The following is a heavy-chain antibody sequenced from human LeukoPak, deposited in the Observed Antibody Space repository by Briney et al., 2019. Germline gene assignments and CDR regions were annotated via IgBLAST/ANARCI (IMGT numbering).Heavy chain of an antibody. CDR3: ARVLFNSGYDF. CDR1: GYTFTSYD. J-gene: IGHJ4*02. Sequence: ASVKVSCKASGYTFTSYDINWVRQAPGQGLEWMGWINPNSGGTQFAQKFQGRVTMTRDTSISTAYMELDRLRSDDTAVYYCARVLFNSGYDFWGQGTLVTVSS. D-gene: IGHD2-21*01. CDR2: INPNSGGT. V-gene: IGHV1-2*02.